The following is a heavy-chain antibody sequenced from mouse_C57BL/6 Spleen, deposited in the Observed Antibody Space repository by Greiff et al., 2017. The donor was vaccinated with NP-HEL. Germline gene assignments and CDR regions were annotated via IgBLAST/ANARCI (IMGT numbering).Heavy chain of an antibody. CDR3: AREVITTVVAPIDY. D-gene: IGHD1-1*01. V-gene: IGHV1-26*01. J-gene: IGHJ4*01. CDR1: GYTFTDYY. CDR2: INPNNGGT. Sequence: EVQLQQSGPELVKPGASVKISCKASGYTFTDYYMNWVKQSHGKSLEWIGDINPNNGGTSYNQKFKGKATLTVDKSSSTAYMELRSLTSEDSAVYYCAREVITTVVAPIDYWGQGTSVTVSS.